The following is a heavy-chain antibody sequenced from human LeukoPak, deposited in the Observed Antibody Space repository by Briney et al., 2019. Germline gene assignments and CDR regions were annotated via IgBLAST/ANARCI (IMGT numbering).Heavy chain of an antibody. D-gene: IGHD4/OR15-4a*01. J-gene: IGHJ3*01. CDR2: FSSSDGST. V-gene: IGHV3-23*01. Sequence: SGGSLRLSCAASGFTFSTYAMTWVRQPPGKGVEWLSTFSSSDGSTYYADSVKGRFTISRDNSKNTLYLQMNSLRAEDTAVYYCARDWPSEWQQLPDYDAVVWGQGTMVTVSS. CDR3: ARDWPSEWQQLPDYDAVV. CDR1: GFTFSTYA.